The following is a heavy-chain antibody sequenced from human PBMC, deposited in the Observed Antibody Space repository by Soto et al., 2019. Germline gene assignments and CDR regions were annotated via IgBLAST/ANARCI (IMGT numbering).Heavy chain of an antibody. J-gene: IGHJ5*02. CDR3: ARDGAAAANWFDP. V-gene: IGHV3-30-3*01. D-gene: IGHD6-13*01. Sequence: SLRLSCAASGFTFSSYAMHWVRQAPGKGLEWVAVISYDGSNKYYADSVKGRFTISRDNSKNTLYLQMNSLRAEDTAVYYCARDGAAAANWFDPWGQGTLVTVSS. CDR1: GFTFSSYA. CDR2: ISYDGSNK.